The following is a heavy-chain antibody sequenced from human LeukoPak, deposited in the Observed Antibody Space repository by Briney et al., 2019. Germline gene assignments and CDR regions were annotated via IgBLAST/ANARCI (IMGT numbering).Heavy chain of an antibody. V-gene: IGHV1-69*04. CDR1: GYTFTSYG. CDR3: AVEPGEQLDY. J-gene: IGHJ4*02. Sequence: GASVKVSCKASGYTFTSYGISWVRQAPGQGLEWMGRIIPILGIANYAQKFQGRVTITADKSTSTAYMELSSLRSEDTAVYYCAVEPGEQLDYWGQGTLVTVSS. CDR2: IIPILGIA. D-gene: IGHD3-16*01.